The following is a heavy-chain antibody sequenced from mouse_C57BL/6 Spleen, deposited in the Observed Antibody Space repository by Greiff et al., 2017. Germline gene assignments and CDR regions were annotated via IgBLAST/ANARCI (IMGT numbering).Heavy chain of an antibody. D-gene: IGHD1-1*01. CDR1: GYTFTSYW. Sequence: VQLQQPGAELVMPGASVKLSCKASGYTFTSYWMHWVKQRPGQGLEWIGEIDPSDSYTNYNQKFKGKSTLTVDKSSSTAYRQLSSRPSEDSAVYYCARLVYYYGSSFYAMDYWGQGTSVTVSS. CDR3: ARLVYYYGSSFYAMDY. CDR2: IDPSDSYT. J-gene: IGHJ4*01. V-gene: IGHV1-69*01.